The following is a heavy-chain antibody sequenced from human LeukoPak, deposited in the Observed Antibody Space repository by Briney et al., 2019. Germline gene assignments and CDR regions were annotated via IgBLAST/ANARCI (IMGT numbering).Heavy chain of an antibody. V-gene: IGHV3-30*02. D-gene: IGHD3-3*01. CDR1: GFTFSSYG. Sequence: GGSLRLSCAASGFTFSSYGMHWVRQAPGKGLEWVAFIRYDGSNKYYADSVKGRFTISRGNSKNTLYLQMNSLRAEDTAVYYCAKKDFWSGYYGSSWGQGTLVTVSS. CDR2: IRYDGSNK. J-gene: IGHJ5*02. CDR3: AKKDFWSGYYGSS.